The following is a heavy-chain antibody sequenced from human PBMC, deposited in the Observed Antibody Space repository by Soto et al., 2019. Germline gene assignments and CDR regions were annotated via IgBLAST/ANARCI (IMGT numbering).Heavy chain of an antibody. CDR1: GFTFSSYG. CDR2: ISYDGSNK. CDR3: AKDKEYYYGSSGAFDI. V-gene: IGHV3-30*18. D-gene: IGHD3-22*01. Sequence: GGSLRLSCAASGFTFSSYGMHWVRQAPGKGLEWVAVISYDGSNKYYADSVKGRFTISRDNSKNTLYLQMNSLRAEDTAVYYCAKDKEYYYGSSGAFDIWGQGTMVTVSS. J-gene: IGHJ3*02.